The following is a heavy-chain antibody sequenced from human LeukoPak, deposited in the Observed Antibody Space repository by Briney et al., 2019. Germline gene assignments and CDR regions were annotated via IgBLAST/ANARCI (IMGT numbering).Heavy chain of an antibody. D-gene: IGHD6-13*01. CDR3: AKAESQHSSSWFRF. Sequence: GGSLRLSCAASGFTFSTSPMTWVRQAPGKGLEWVSSISITGDNTYYADSVKGRFSISRDSSKNTLYLHMNSLRADDTALYYCAKAESQHSSSWFRFWGQGTLVTVSS. J-gene: IGHJ4*02. CDR1: GFTFSTSP. V-gene: IGHV3-23*01. CDR2: ISITGDNT.